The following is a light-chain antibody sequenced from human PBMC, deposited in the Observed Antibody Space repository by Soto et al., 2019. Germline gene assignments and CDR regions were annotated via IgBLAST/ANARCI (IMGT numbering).Light chain of an antibody. CDR3: QQYHTYWT. V-gene: IGKV1-5*01. Sequence: DFQMTQSPATLSASLGDRVTITCRASQNIRSRLAWFQQKPGKAPKLLIYDASSLESGVPQRLSGSGSGTEFTLTISSLQTDDFSTYYCQQYHTYWTFGQGTKVDIK. CDR1: QNIRSR. CDR2: DAS. J-gene: IGKJ1*01.